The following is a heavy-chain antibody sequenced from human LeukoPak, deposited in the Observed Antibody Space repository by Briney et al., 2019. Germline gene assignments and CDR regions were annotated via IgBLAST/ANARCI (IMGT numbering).Heavy chain of an antibody. CDR3: ARHLGASRDAFDI. J-gene: IGHJ3*02. D-gene: IGHD1-26*01. V-gene: IGHV5-51*01. CDR1: GYSFTSYW. Sequence: GASLKISCKGSGYSFTSYWIGWVRQMPGKGLEWMGIIYPGDSDTRYSPSFQGQVTISADKSISTAYLQWSSLKASDTAMYYCARHLGASRDAFDIWGQGTMVTVSS. CDR2: IYPGDSDT.